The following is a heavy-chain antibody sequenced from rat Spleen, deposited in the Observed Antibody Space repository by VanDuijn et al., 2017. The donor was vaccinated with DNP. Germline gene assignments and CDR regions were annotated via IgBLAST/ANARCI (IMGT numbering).Heavy chain of an antibody. V-gene: IGHV5S23*01. CDR3: TRPRGSYGGYRVDA. CDR2: ISPDGDRT. J-gene: IGHJ4*01. CDR1: GFTFSNYD. D-gene: IGHD1-11*01. Sequence: EVQLVESGENLVQPGRSLKLSCEASGFTFSNYDMAWVRQAPTKGLEWVALISPDGDRTYYRDSVKGRFTVSRNNAESTLHLQMDSLGTEDTATYSCTRPRGSYGGYRVDAWGQGISVSVSS.